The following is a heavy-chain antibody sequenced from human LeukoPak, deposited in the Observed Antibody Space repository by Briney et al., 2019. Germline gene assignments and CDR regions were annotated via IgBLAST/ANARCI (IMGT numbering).Heavy chain of an antibody. V-gene: IGHV4-34*01. CDR3: ASHGVPAVGGDWFDP. CDR1: GASFSGYY. CDR2: INHSGST. D-gene: IGHD2-2*01. Sequence: SQTLSLTCAVYGASFSGYYWSWIRQPPGKGLEWIGEINHSGSTNYNPSLKSRVTISVDTSKNQFSLKLSSVTAADTAVYYCASHGVPAVGGDWFDPWGQGSLVTVSS. J-gene: IGHJ5*02.